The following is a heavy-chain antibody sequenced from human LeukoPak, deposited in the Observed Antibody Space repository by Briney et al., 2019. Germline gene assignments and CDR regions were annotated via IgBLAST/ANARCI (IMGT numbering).Heavy chain of an antibody. CDR3: ARRATVTNEFEDYYYMDV. V-gene: IGHV1-69*13. J-gene: IGHJ6*03. CDR1: GGTFSSYA. Sequence: VASVKVSCKASGGTFSSYAISWVRQAPGQGLEWMGGIIPIFGTANYAQKFQGRVTITADESTSTAYMELSSLRSEDTAVYYCARRATVTNEFEDYYYMDVWGKGTTVTISS. CDR2: IIPIFGTA. D-gene: IGHD4-17*01.